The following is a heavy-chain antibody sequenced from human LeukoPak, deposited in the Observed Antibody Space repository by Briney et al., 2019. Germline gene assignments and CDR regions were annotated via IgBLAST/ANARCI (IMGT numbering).Heavy chain of an antibody. CDR3: ATGYSYGSSGFDY. CDR1: GGSFSGYY. V-gene: IGHV4-34*01. Sequence: SETLSLTCAVYGGSFSGYYWSWIRQPPVKGLEWIGEINHSGSTNYNPSLKSRVTISVDTSKNQFSLKLSSVTAADTAVYYCATGYSYGSSGFDYRGQGTLVTVSS. D-gene: IGHD5-18*01. J-gene: IGHJ4*02. CDR2: INHSGST.